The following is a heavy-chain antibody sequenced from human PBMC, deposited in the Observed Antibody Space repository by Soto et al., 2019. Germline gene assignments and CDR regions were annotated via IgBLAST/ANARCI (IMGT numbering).Heavy chain of an antibody. Sequence: QVQLQESGLGLVKPSQTLSLTCTVSGGSISTGGYYWSWIRQHPGKGLEWIGYIYYSGSTYYNPSLKSRVTISVDTSKNQFSLKLRSVTAADTAVYYCARDRGRDGYNYEFDYWGQGTLVTVSS. V-gene: IGHV4-31*03. CDR3: ARDRGRDGYNYEFDY. CDR1: GGSISTGGYY. D-gene: IGHD5-12*01. CDR2: IYYSGST. J-gene: IGHJ4*02.